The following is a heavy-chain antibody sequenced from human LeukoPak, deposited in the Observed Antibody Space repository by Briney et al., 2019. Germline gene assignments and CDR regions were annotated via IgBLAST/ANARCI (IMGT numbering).Heavy chain of an antibody. CDR1: GFTFSSYA. Sequence: GGSLRLSCAASGFTFSSYAMSWVRQAPGKGLEWVLAISGSGGSTYYADSVKGRFTISRDNSKNTLYLQMNSLRAEDTAVYYCAKDWPYPGHIAPFDYWGQGTLVTVSS. CDR2: ISGSGGST. D-gene: IGHD5-12*01. J-gene: IGHJ4*02. V-gene: IGHV3-23*01. CDR3: AKDWPYPGHIAPFDY.